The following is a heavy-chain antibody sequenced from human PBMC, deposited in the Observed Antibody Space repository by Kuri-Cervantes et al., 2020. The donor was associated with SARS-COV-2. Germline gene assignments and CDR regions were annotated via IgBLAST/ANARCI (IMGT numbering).Heavy chain of an antibody. CDR3: ARDGWGSSIDY. D-gene: IGHD6-13*01. Sequence: ETLSLTCAASGFTFSSYSMNWVRQAPGKGLEWVSSISSSSSYIYYADSVKGRFTISRDNAKNSLYLQMNSLRAEDTAVYYCARDGWGSSIDYWGQGTLVTVSS. J-gene: IGHJ4*02. CDR2: ISSSSSYI. CDR1: GFTFSSYS. V-gene: IGHV3-21*01.